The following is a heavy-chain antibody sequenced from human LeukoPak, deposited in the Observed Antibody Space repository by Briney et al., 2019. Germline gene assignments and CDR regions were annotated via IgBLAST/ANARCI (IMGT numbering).Heavy chain of an antibody. D-gene: IGHD6-6*01. Sequence: ASVKVSCKASGYTFTSYGISWVRQAPGQGLEWMGWISAYNGNTNYAQKLQGRVTMTTDTSTSTAYMELRSLRSDDTAVYYCARDPRGGYSSSSGELDYWGQGTLVTVPS. V-gene: IGHV1-18*01. CDR1: GYTFTSYG. CDR2: ISAYNGNT. J-gene: IGHJ4*02. CDR3: ARDPRGGYSSSSGELDY.